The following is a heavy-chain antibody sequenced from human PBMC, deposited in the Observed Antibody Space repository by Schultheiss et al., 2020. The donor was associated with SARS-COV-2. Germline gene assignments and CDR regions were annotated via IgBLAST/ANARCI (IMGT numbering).Heavy chain of an antibody. D-gene: IGHD3-10*01. V-gene: IGHV4-59*12. CDR2: IYHSGST. J-gene: IGHJ5*02. CDR3: ARESTMVRGVRLGFDP. CDR1: GGSISSYY. Sequence: SETLSLTCTVSGGSISSYYWSWIRQPPGKGLEWIGSIYHSGSTYYNPSLKSRVTISVDTSKNQFSLKLSSVTAADTAVYYCARESTMVRGVRLGFDPWGQGTLVTVSS.